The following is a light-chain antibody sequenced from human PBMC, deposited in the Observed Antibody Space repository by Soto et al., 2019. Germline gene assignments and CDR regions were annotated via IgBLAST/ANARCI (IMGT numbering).Light chain of an antibody. CDR1: QSISIW. CDR3: QQYNNYSWT. Sequence: DIQMTQSPSTLSASVGDRVAITCRASQSISIWLAWYQQKPGKAPKLLIYKASSLESGVPSRFSGSGSGTEFTLTISSLQPDDFATYCCQQYNNYSWTFGQGTKVEIK. V-gene: IGKV1-5*03. J-gene: IGKJ1*01. CDR2: KAS.